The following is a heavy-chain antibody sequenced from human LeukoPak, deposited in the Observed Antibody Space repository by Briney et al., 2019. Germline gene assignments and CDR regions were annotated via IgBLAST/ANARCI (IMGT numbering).Heavy chain of an antibody. CDR2: ISSISSYI. Sequence: GGSLRLSCAASGFTFSSYSMNWVRQAPGKGLEWVSSISSISSYIYYADSVKGRFTIYRDNAMNSLYLQMNSLRAEDTAVYYCAVVAGEDPEDPFDFWGQGTLATVSS. D-gene: IGHD2-15*01. V-gene: IGHV3-21*01. CDR1: GFTFSSYS. CDR3: AVVAGEDPEDPFDF. J-gene: IGHJ4*02.